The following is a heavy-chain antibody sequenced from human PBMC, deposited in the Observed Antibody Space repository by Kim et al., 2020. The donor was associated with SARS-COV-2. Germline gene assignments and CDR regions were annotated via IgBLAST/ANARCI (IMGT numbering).Heavy chain of an antibody. Sequence: AETLSLTCTVSGGSISSYYWSWIRQPPGKGLEWVGYIYYSGSTHYHPSLKSRVTISVDTSKNQFSLKLSSVTAAVTAVYYCARGFDPWGQGTLVTVSS. J-gene: IGHJ5*02. CDR1: GGSISSYY. V-gene: IGHV4-59*12. CDR3: ARGFDP. CDR2: IYYSGST.